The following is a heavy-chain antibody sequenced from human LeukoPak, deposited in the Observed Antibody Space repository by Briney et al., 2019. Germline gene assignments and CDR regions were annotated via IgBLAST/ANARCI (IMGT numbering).Heavy chain of an antibody. J-gene: IGHJ4*02. Sequence: GGSLKLSCAASGFTFSTYAMSWVRQAPGKGLEWVAVIWYDGSEKYYADSVKGRFIISRDNSKNMLYLQMNSLRADDTAVYYCARWGNNKILDYWGQGTLVTVSS. CDR2: IWYDGSEK. D-gene: IGHD7-27*01. CDR1: GFTFSTYA. V-gene: IGHV3-33*08. CDR3: ARWGNNKILDY.